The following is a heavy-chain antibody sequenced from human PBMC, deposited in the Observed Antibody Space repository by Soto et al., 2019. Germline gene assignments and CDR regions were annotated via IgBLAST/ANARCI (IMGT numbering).Heavy chain of an antibody. CDR3: ARDRGPSSGYYPYWFDP. CDR1: GGTFSSYA. CDR2: IIPIFGTA. D-gene: IGHD3-22*01. J-gene: IGHJ5*02. Sequence: QVQLVQSGAEVKKPGSSVKVSCKASGGTFSSYAITWVRQAPGQGLEWMGGIIPIFGTANYAQKFQARVTITAHETTRTAYMELSSLRSADTAVYYCARDRGPSSGYYPYWFDPWGQGTLVTVSS. V-gene: IGHV1-69*12.